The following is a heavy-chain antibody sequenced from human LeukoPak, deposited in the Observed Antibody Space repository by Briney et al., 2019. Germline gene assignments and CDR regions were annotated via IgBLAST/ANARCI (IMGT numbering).Heavy chain of an antibody. Sequence: GGSLRLSCAASGFSFSSYAMSWVRQAPGKGLEWVSGISGSDGSTYYADSVKGRFTISRDNSKNTLYLQMNSLRAEDTAVYYCAKGASRPQIGYCTNGVCQNFDYWGQGTLVTVSS. J-gene: IGHJ4*02. CDR2: ISGSDGST. CDR3: AKGASRPQIGYCTNGVCQNFDY. V-gene: IGHV3-23*01. D-gene: IGHD2-8*01. CDR1: GFSFSSYA.